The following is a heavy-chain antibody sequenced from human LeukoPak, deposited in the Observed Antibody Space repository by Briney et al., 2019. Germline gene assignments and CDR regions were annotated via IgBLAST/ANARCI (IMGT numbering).Heavy chain of an antibody. D-gene: IGHD1-26*01. CDR3: AKSAVGALHQYGMDV. V-gene: IGHV3-30*02. Sequence: PGGSLRPSCAASGFTFSSYGMHWVRQAPGKGLEWVAFIRYDGSNKYYADSVKGRFTISRDNSKNTLYLQMNSLRAEDTAVYYCAKSAVGALHQYGMDVWGQGTTVTVSS. J-gene: IGHJ6*02. CDR2: IRYDGSNK. CDR1: GFTFSSYG.